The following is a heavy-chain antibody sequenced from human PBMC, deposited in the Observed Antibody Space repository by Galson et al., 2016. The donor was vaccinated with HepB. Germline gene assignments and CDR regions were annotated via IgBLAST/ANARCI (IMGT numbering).Heavy chain of an antibody. CDR3: ARGPRAYFDF. Sequence: CAISGDSVSSNSAAWNWIRQSPSRGLEWLGRTYYRSKWYNDYAVSVKSRITINPNTSKNQISLQLNSVTPADTAVYYCARGPRAYFDFWGQGTLVTVSS. J-gene: IGHJ4*02. V-gene: IGHV6-1*01. CDR2: TYYRSKWYN. CDR1: GDSVSSNSAA.